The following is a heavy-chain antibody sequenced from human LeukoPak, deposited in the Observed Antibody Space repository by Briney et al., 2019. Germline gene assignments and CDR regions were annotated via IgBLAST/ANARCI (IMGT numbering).Heavy chain of an antibody. D-gene: IGHD5-24*01. Sequence: SETLSLTCSVSGYSISSGFYWDWIRQPPGKGLEWIGSFHHSGSTPYNPSLNSRVSISVDTSKNQLSLKLSSVTAADTAVYCCARREGYNFDYWGQGTLVTVSS. CDR2: FHHSGST. V-gene: IGHV4-38-2*02. J-gene: IGHJ4*02. CDR1: GYSISSGFY. CDR3: ARREGYNFDY.